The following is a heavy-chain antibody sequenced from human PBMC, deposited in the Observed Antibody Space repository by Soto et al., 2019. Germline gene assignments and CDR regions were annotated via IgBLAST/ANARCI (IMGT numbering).Heavy chain of an antibody. J-gene: IGHJ4*02. CDR2: ISGSSVGT. Sequence: GGSLRLSCAASGFTFSSYSMSWVRQAPGKGLEWVSAISGSSVGTYYADSVKGRFTISRDNSKNTLSLQMNSLRADDTAVYYCAKVRSYHDSSGYSGFDYWGQGTLVTVSS. V-gene: IGHV3-23*01. D-gene: IGHD3-22*01. CDR1: GFTFSSYS. CDR3: AKVRSYHDSSGYSGFDY.